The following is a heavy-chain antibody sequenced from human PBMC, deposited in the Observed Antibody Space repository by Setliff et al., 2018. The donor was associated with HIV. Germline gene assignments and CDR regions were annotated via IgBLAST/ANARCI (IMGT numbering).Heavy chain of an antibody. V-gene: IGHV4-59*01. D-gene: IGHD3-22*01. CDR2: IYNGGNT. J-gene: IGHJ5*01. Sequence: PSENLSLTCSDSGVSINTYYGSWIRQPPGKGLEWFGYIYNGGNTNYNPSLESRGSMSLDTSKNQFSLKLTSVTAADTAAYFCARTRYYYDSSYRYWVIDSWGPGTLVTVSS. CDR1: GVSINTYY. CDR3: ARTRYYYDSSYRYWVIDS.